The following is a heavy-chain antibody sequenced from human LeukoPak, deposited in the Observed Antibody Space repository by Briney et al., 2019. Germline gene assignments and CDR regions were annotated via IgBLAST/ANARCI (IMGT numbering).Heavy chain of an antibody. CDR3: ATPYDDYLLNAFDI. V-gene: IGHV3-23*01. Sequence: PAGSLRLSCAASGFTFSSYAMSWVRQAPGKGLEWVSAISGSGGSTYYPDSVKGRFTISRDNSKNTLYLQMNSLRAEDTAVYYCATPYDDYLLNAFDIWGQGTMVTVSS. CDR1: GFTFSSYA. CDR2: ISGSGGST. J-gene: IGHJ3*02. D-gene: IGHD4-17*01.